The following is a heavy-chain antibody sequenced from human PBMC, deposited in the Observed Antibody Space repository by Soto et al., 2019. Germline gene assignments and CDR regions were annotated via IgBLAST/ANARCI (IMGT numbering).Heavy chain of an antibody. CDR3: TKEKMSNSSSWLFDC. V-gene: IGHV3-30*18. CDR1: GCTFSRYG. CDR2: ISSDGSNK. D-gene: IGHD6-13*01. Sequence: SLRLACAATGCTFSRYGMPRARQAPGQGLEWVAVISSDGSNKYYGDCEKGRFTISRDNSKNTLYLQINSLRAEDTAVYYCTKEKMSNSSSWLFDCWGQGTRVIFSS. J-gene: IGHJ4*02.